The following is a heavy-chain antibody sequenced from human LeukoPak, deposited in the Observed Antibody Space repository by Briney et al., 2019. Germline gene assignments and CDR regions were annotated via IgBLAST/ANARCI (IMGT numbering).Heavy chain of an antibody. Sequence: SETLSLTCTVSGGSISSYYWSWIRQPAGKGLEWIGRIYNSGSTNYNPSLKSRVTMSVDTSKNQFSLKLSSVTAADTAVYYCARECCSSTSCYAAFDIWGQGTMVTVSS. D-gene: IGHD2-2*01. J-gene: IGHJ3*02. CDR3: ARECCSSTSCYAAFDI. V-gene: IGHV4-4*07. CDR2: IYNSGST. CDR1: GGSISSYY.